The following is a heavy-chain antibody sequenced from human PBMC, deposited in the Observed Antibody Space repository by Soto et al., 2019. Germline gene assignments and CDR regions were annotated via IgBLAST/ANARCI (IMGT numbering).Heavy chain of an antibody. V-gene: IGHV4-38-2*01. CDR3: ARDLRRYYYDSMRFDY. D-gene: IGHD3-22*01. CDR2: IYHSGST. J-gene: IGHJ4*02. Sequence: SETLSLTCAVSGYSISSGYYWGWIRQPPGKGLEWIGSIYHSGSTYYNPSLKSRVTISVDTSKNQFSLKLSSVTAADTAGYYCARDLRRYYYDSMRFDYWGQGTLVAVSS. CDR1: GYSISSGYY.